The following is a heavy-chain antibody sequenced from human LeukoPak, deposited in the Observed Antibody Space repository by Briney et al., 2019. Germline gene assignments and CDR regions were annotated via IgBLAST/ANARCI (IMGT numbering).Heavy chain of an antibody. Sequence: ASVKVSCKASGYTFTSYYMHWVRQAPVQGLEWMGIINPSGGSTSYAQKFQGRVTMTRDTSTSTVYMELSSLRSEDTAVYYCARGYDYGDPNYYDTQYYFDYWGQGTLVTVSS. CDR1: GYTFTSYY. D-gene: IGHD4-17*01. V-gene: IGHV1-46*03. CDR3: ARGYDYGDPNYYDTQYYFDY. CDR2: INPSGGST. J-gene: IGHJ4*02.